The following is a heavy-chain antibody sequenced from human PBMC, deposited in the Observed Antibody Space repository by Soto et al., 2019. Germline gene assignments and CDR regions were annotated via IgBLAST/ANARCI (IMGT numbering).Heavy chain of an antibody. V-gene: IGHV4-4*02. CDR1: GDSVRSPYW. CDR2: VFHTGTT. D-gene: IGHD6-19*01. J-gene: IGHJ4*02. Sequence: QVQLQESGPGLVKPSGTLSLTCAVSGDSVRSPYWWCWVRQPPGKGLEWIGEVFHTGTTSYNPSLRXXVTISMDTSINQFSLDLTSVTAADTAVYYCARSAGWYAIHSWGPGTLVSVSS. CDR3: ARSAGWYAIHS.